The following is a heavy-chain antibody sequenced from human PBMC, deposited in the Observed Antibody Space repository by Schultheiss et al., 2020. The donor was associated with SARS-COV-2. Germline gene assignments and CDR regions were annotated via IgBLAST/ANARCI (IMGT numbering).Heavy chain of an antibody. CDR2: INPSGGST. Sequence: ASVKVSCKASGYTFTSYYMHWVRQAPGQGLEWMGIINPSGGSTSYAQKFQGRVTMTRDTSTSTVYMELSSLRSEDTAVYYCARDMAVLLWFKDSNWFDPWGQGTLVTVSS. CDR1: GYTFTSYY. CDR3: ARDMAVLLWFKDSNWFDP. J-gene: IGHJ5*02. D-gene: IGHD3-10*01. V-gene: IGHV1-46*01.